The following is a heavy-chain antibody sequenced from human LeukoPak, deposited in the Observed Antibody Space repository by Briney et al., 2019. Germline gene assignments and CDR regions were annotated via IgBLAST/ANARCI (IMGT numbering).Heavy chain of an antibody. CDR3: ARAYCTGGTCYDDAFDL. V-gene: IGHV3-66*01. Sequence: QPGGSLILSGAACGFSGSSNHMKGGRQVPGKGLEWVSITYKGGSTYYADSVKGRFTSSRDKSKNKVFLQMSSLRLEDTSVYYCARAYCTGGTCYDDAFDLWGQGTLVTVSS. CDR1: GFSGSSNH. D-gene: IGHD2-15*01. J-gene: IGHJ3*01. CDR2: TYKGGST.